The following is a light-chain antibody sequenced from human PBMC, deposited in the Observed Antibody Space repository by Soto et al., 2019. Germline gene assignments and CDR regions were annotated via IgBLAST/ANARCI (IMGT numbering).Light chain of an antibody. CDR2: DVS. V-gene: IGLV2-14*03. J-gene: IGLJ1*01. CDR1: TKDIGVSNY. CDR3: TSYTTSPNFV. Sequence: QSVLTQPASVSGSPGQSITVSCTGTTKDIGVSNYVSWYQQHPGKAPRLILYDVSNRPSGVSARFSGSKSGNTASLTISGLQIEDDADYYCTSYTTSPNFVFGNGTKVTV.